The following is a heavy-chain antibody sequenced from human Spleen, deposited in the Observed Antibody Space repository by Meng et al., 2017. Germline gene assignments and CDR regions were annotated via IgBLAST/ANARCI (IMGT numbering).Heavy chain of an antibody. CDR1: GFTFSTYS. CDR2: FTISTSYI. V-gene: IGHV3-21*01. J-gene: IGHJ4*02. D-gene: IGHD2-21*02. Sequence: GESLKISCAASGFTFSTYSMNWFRQAPGKGLEWVSSFTISTSYIYYADSVKGRFTISRDNAKNSLYLQMNSLRAEDTAVYFCARDRRPHGWMVTTLGFGHWGQGSPVTVSS. CDR3: ARDRRPHGWMVTTLGFGH.